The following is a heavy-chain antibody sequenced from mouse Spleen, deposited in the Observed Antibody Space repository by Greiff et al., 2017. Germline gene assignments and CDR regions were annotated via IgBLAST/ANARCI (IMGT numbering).Heavy chain of an antibody. J-gene: IGHJ4*01. Sequence: EVHLVESGPELVKPGASVKISCKASGYSFTGYYMNWVKQSPEKSLEWIGEINPSTGGTTYNEKFKAKATLTVDKSSTTAYMQLKSLTSEDSAVYYCAREGSPRSYAMDYWGQGTSVTVSS. CDR2: INPSTGGT. CDR3: AREGSPRSYAMDY. V-gene: IGHV1-42*01. CDR1: GYSFTGYY.